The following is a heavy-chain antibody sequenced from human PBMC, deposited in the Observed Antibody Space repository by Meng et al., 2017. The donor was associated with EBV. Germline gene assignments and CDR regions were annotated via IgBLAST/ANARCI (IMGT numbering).Heavy chain of an antibody. CDR1: GGTFRNVA. Sequence: QVALVESSAELKKHGCSVKGACNKSGGTFRNVALSWVRQDPGQGLEGLGGFLPTLGAPNYAQKFHGRVSITADESTSTHYMALSSLRSEDTAAYYCASESGRGYTPDYWGQGTLVTVSS. V-gene: IGHV1-69*01. CDR3: ASESGRGYTPDY. D-gene: IGHD3-10*01. CDR2: FLPTLGAP. J-gene: IGHJ4*02.